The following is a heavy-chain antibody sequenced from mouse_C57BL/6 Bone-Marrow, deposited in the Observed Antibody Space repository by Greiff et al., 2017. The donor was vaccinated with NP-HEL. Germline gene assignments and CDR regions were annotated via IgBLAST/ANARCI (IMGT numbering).Heavy chain of an antibody. V-gene: IGHV1-54*01. CDR1: GYAFTNYL. CDR2: INPGSGGT. D-gene: IGHD1-1*01. J-gene: IGHJ1*03. Sequence: QVQLKESGAELVRPGTSVKVSCKASGYAFTNYLIEWVKQRPGQGLEWIGVINPGSGGTNYNEKFKGKATLTADKSSSTAYMQLSSLTSEDSAVYFCARDYGSSYDWYFDVWGTGTTVTVSS. CDR3: ARDYGSSYDWYFDV.